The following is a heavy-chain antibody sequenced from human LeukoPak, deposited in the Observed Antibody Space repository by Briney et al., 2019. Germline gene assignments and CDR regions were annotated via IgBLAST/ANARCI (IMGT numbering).Heavy chain of an antibody. D-gene: IGHD3-22*01. CDR2: INSSGSTT. CDR3: ARESYYDSSGYYYDY. Sequence: GGSLRLSCAASGFTFSDYYMSWIRQAPGKGLEWVSYINSSGSTTYYADSVKGRFTISRDNAKNSLYLQMNSLRAEDTAVYYCARESYYDSSGYYYDYWGQGTLVTVSS. J-gene: IGHJ4*02. CDR1: GFTFSDYY. V-gene: IGHV3-11*01.